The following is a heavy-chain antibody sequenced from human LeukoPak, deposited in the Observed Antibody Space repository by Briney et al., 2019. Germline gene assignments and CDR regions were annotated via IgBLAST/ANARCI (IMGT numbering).Heavy chain of an antibody. CDR1: GATFSSYA. CDR2: IIPIFGTA. V-gene: IGHV1-69*13. J-gene: IGHJ4*02. D-gene: IGHD2-2*01. CDR3: ATVVVVPAAIGGGYYFDY. Sequence: SVKVSCKASGATFSSYAISWVRLAPGQGLEWMGGIIPIFGTANYAQKFQGRVTITADESTTTAYRELSSMRSEDTAVYYCATVVVVPAAIGGGYYFDYWGQGTLVTVSS.